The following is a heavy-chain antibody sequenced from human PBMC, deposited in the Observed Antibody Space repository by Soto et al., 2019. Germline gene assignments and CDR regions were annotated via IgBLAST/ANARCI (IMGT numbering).Heavy chain of an antibody. Sequence: PSETLSLTCAVSGGSISSGGFSWTWIRQPPGKGLEWIGYIYQSGSAYYNPSLKSRVTISVDTSKNQFSLKLSSVTAADTAVYYCARGSGCSSTSCYWGLDYWGQGTLVTVSS. D-gene: IGHD2-2*01. CDR2: IYQSGSA. J-gene: IGHJ4*02. V-gene: IGHV4-30-2*01. CDR3: ARGSGCSSTSCYWGLDY. CDR1: GGSISSGGFS.